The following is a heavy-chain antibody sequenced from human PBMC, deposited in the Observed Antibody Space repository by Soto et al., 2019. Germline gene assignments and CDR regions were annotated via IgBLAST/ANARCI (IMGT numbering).Heavy chain of an antibody. CDR3: AGGYHPHTVAY. CDR1: GIIFNTYG. CDR2: IKEDGSEK. V-gene: IGHV3-7*01. D-gene: IGHD2-15*01. J-gene: IGHJ4*02. Sequence: PGGSLRLSCVVSGIIFNTYGMSWVRQAPGKGLEWVANIKEDGSEKYYVDSVKGRFTISRDNAKNSLFLQMNSLRAEDTALYYCAGGYHPHTVAYWGQGALVTVSS.